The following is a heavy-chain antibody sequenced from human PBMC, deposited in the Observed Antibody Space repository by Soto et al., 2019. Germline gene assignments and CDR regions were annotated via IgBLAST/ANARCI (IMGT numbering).Heavy chain of an antibody. CDR1: GYTFTSYY. CDR3: ARGPLRVLGSYPSFHGMDV. Sequence: QVQLVQSGAEVKKPGASVKVSCKASGYTFTSYYMHWVRQAPGQGLEWMGIINPSGGSTSYAQKFQGRGTMTRDTSKRTVYMEPSSLRSVASAVYFWARGPLRVLGSYPSFHGMDVWGQGTTVTVSS. CDR2: INPSGGST. V-gene: IGHV1-46*01. D-gene: IGHD3-16*01. J-gene: IGHJ6*02.